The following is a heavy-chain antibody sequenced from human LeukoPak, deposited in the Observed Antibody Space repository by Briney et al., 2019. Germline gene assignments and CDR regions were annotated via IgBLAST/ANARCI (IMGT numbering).Heavy chain of an antibody. CDR3: TTDSYYDSSVDY. D-gene: IGHD3-22*01. V-gene: IGHV3-15*01. J-gene: IGHJ4*02. Sequence: GGSLRLSCAASGFTFGNAWMSWVRQAPGKGLEWVGRIKSKTDGGTTDYAAPVKGRFTISRDDSKNTLFLQMNSLKTDDTAVYYCTTDSYYDSSVDYWGQGTLVTVSS. CDR1: GFTFGNAW. CDR2: IKSKTDGGTT.